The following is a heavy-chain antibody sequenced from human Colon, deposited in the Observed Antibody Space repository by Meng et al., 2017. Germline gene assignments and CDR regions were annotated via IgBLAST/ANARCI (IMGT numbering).Heavy chain of an antibody. CDR2: IYTSDIT. V-gene: IGHV3-53*01. Sequence: GGSLRLSCAASGFNVNTYYMDWVRQAPGKGLEWVSVIYTSDITYYTDSVKGRFTISRDSSKNTLYLQMNNLRAEDTAVYYCARENKYFGSGQNDAFDIWGQGTLVTVSS. J-gene: IGHJ3*02. D-gene: IGHD3-10*01. CDR1: GFNVNTYY. CDR3: ARENKYFGSGQNDAFDI.